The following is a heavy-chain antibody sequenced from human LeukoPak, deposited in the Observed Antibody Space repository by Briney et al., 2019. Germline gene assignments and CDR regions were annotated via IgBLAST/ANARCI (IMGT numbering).Heavy chain of an antibody. V-gene: IGHV3-73*01. D-gene: IGHD2-15*01. Sequence: GGSLRLSCAASGFTSSGSAMHWVRQASGKGLEWVGRIRSKANSYATAYAASVKGRFTISRDDSKNTAYLQMNSLKTEDTAVYYCTRHGPGRYCSGGSCYTANWGQGTLVTVSS. CDR3: TRHGPGRYCSGGSCYTAN. CDR2: IRSKANSYAT. CDR1: GFTSSGSA. J-gene: IGHJ4*02.